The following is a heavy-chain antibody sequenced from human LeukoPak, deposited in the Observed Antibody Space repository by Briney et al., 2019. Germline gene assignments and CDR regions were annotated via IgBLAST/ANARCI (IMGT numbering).Heavy chain of an antibody. Sequence: GGSLRLSCTASGSTFGDYAMSWVRQAPGKGLEWVGFIRSKAYGGTTEYAASVKGRFTISRDDSKSIAYLQINSLKTEDTAVYYCTRDPSGEYSSSWYDYWGQGTLVTVSS. D-gene: IGHD6-13*01. J-gene: IGHJ4*02. CDR1: GSTFGDYA. V-gene: IGHV3-49*04. CDR2: IRSKAYGGTT. CDR3: TRDPSGEYSSSWYDY.